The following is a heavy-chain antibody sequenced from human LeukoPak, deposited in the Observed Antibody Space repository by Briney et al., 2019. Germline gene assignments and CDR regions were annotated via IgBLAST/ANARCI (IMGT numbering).Heavy chain of an antibody. CDR1: GFTFSSYS. J-gene: IGHJ4*02. CDR2: ISSSSSYI. CDR3: AREEFGELRLLDY. V-gene: IGHV3-21*01. Sequence: GGSLRLSCAASGFTFSSYSMNWVRQAPGKGLEWVSSISSSSSYIYYADSVKGRFTISRDNAKNSLYLQMTSLRAEDTAVYYCAREEFGELRLLDYWGQGTLVTVSS. D-gene: IGHD3-10*01.